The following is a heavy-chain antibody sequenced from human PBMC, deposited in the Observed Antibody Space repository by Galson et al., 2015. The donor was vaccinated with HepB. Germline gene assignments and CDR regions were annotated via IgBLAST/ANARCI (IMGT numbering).Heavy chain of an antibody. CDR1: GFTFSSYG. D-gene: IGHD3-3*01. CDR2: ISYDGSNK. J-gene: IGHJ3*02. V-gene: IGHV3-30*18. CDR3: AKDPGGTIFGVEDAFDI. Sequence: SLRLSCAASGFTFSSYGMHWVRQAPGKGLEWVAVISYDGSNKYYADSVKGRFTISRDNSKNTLYLQMNSLRAEDTAVYYCAKDPGGTIFGVEDAFDIWGQGTMVTVSS.